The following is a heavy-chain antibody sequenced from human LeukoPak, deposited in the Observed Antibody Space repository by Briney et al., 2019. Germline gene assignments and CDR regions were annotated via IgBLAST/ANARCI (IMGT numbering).Heavy chain of an antibody. J-gene: IGHJ6*02. CDR3: ARDRVETAMGPQFRTYYYYGMDV. D-gene: IGHD5-18*01. CDR2: IYGGGTT. V-gene: IGHV3-66*01. CDR1: GFTVSSNY. Sequence: GGSLRLSCAASGFTVSSNYMTRGRQAPGKGLEWVSVIYGGGTTYYADSVKGKFTISRDNSKNTLYLQMNSLRVEDTAVYYCARDRVETAMGPQFRTYYYYGMDVWGQGTTVTVSS.